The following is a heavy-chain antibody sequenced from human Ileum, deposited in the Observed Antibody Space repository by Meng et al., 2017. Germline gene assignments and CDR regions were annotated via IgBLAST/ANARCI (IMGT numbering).Heavy chain of an antibody. V-gene: IGHV3-53*01. Sequence: GESLKISCAASGIIVSTNYMSWVRQAPGKGLEWVSIMFSDGNTYYADSVKGRFTISRDNSKNTVSLQMNSLRAGDTAVYYCASPGRGYYDSSGYSNYWGQGTLVTVSS. D-gene: IGHD3-22*01. J-gene: IGHJ4*02. CDR3: ASPGRGYYDSSGYSNY. CDR1: GIIVSTNY. CDR2: MFSDGNT.